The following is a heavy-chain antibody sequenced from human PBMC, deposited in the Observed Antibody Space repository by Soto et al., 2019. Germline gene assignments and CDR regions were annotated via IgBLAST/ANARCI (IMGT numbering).Heavy chain of an antibody. CDR2: INPNSGGT. V-gene: IGHV1-2*02. D-gene: IGHD2-15*01. Sequence: XSVKVSCKASVYSFTGYYMHWVRQAPGQGLEWMGWINPNSGGTNYAQKFQGRVTMTRDTSISTAYMELSRLRSDDTAVYYCARAARVCSGGSCYSDAHYYYGMDVWGQGTTVTVSS. CDR3: ARAARVCSGGSCYSDAHYYYGMDV. CDR1: VYSFTGYY. J-gene: IGHJ6*02.